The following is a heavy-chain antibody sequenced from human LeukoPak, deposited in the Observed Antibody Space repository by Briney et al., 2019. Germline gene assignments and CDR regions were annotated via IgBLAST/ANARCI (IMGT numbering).Heavy chain of an antibody. CDR2: ISFTGGTT. V-gene: IGHV3-23*01. CDR1: GFTFSSYG. D-gene: IGHD6-13*01. CDR3: AREPTYSSSWYTSCDY. Sequence: PGGSLRLSCAASGFTFSSYGMSWVRQAPGKGLEWVSSISFTGGTTYYADSVKGRFTISRDNAKNSLYLQMNSLRAEDTAVYYCAREPTYSSSWYTSCDYWGQGTLVTVSS. J-gene: IGHJ4*02.